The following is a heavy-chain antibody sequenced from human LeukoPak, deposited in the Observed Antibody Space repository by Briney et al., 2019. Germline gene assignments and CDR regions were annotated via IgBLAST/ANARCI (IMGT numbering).Heavy chain of an antibody. J-gene: IGHJ6*03. CDR3: TTDYYGSGSYARDGDYYMDV. D-gene: IGHD3-10*01. V-gene: IGHV3-15*01. CDR2: IKSKTDGGTT. CDR1: GFTFSNAW. Sequence: GGSLRLSCAASGFTFSNAWMSWVRQAPGKGLEWVGRIKSKTDGGTTDYAAPVKGRFTISRDDSKNTLYLQMNSLKTEDTAVYYCTTDYYGSGSYARDGDYYMDVWGKGTTVTISS.